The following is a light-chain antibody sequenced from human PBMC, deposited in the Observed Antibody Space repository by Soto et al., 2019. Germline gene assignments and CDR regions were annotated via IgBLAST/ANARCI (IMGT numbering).Light chain of an antibody. CDR1: NIGSKS. CDR3: QVWDGSSDPWV. J-gene: IGLJ3*02. V-gene: IGLV3-21*04. Sequence: SSELTQPPSVSVAPGKTARITCGGNNIGSKSVHWYQQKPGQAPVLDIYYDSDRPSGIPERFSGSNSGNTATLTISRVEAGDEADYYCQVWDGSSDPWVFGGGTKLTVL. CDR2: YDS.